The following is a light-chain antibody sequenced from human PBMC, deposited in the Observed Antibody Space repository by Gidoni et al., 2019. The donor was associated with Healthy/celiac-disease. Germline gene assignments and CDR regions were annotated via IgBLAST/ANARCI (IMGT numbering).Light chain of an antibody. CDR2: AAS. CDR1: QGIRND. CDR3: LQDYNYPWT. J-gene: IGKJ1*01. V-gene: IGKV1-6*01. Sequence: NQMTQAPSSPSASVGERVTITCRASQGIRNDLGWYQQKPGKAPKLLIYAASSLQSGVPSRFSGSGSGTDFTLTISSLQPEDFATYYCLQDYNYPWTFGQGTKVEIK.